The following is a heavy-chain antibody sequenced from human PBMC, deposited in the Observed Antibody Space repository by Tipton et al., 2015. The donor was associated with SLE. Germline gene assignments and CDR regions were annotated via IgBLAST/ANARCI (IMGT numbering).Heavy chain of an antibody. V-gene: IGHV4-4*07. CDR3: ARIIAGPGDAFDV. Sequence: NPSFGSRVTMSVDPSKKQLSLTLMSVTAADTAVYFCARIIAGPGDAFDVWGQGTMVTVSS. J-gene: IGHJ3*01.